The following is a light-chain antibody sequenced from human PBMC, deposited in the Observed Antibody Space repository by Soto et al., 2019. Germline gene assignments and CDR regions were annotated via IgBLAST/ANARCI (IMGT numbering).Light chain of an antibody. CDR2: AAS. V-gene: IGKV1-39*01. Sequence: DIQMTPSPSSLSASVGDRVTITCRASQSINWYLNWYQQKPGKAPNLLIYAASSLQSGVPSRFSGSGSGTDFTLTISSLQSEDFATYYCQQHYITPWTFGQGTKVDIK. CDR1: QSINWY. CDR3: QQHYITPWT. J-gene: IGKJ1*01.